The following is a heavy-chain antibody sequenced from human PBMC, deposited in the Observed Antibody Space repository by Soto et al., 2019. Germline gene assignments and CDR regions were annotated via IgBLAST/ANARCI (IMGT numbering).Heavy chain of an antibody. Sequence: ASVKASCKASGYTFTGYYMHWVRQAPGQGLEWMGWINPNSGGTNYAQKLQGWVTMTRDTSISTAYMELSRLRSDDTAVYYCARAGVSSGWRFDYWGQGTLVTVSS. CDR2: INPNSGGT. J-gene: IGHJ4*02. CDR3: ARAGVSSGWRFDY. D-gene: IGHD6-19*01. CDR1: GYTFTGYY. V-gene: IGHV1-2*04.